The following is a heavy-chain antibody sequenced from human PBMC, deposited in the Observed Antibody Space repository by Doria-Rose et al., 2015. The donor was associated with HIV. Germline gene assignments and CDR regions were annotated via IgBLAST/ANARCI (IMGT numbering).Heavy chain of an antibody. CDR3: ARVLSGTYDY. V-gene: IGHV4-59*01. CDR2: IFYTGST. D-gene: IGHD1-26*01. CDR1: GGSISHYY. Sequence: QVQLQESGPGLVKPSETLSLTCSVSGGSISHYYWSWIRQPPGKGLEYIGDIFYTGSTNYSPSLKSRVSISIDTSKNKFSLRLSSVTAADTAVYYCARVLSGTYDYWGQGTLLTVSS. J-gene: IGHJ4*02.